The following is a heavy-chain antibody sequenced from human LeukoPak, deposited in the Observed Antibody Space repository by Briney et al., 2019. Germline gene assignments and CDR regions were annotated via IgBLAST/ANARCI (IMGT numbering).Heavy chain of an antibody. CDR3: ASRSTMGRAFDI. CDR2: ISSGSSTM. CDR1: GFTFSSYD. Sequence: GGSLRLSCAASGFTFSSYDTNWVRQAPGKGLEWVSYISSGSSTMYYADSVKGRFTISRDYAKNSLYLQMNSLRPEDTAVYYCASRSTMGRAFDIWGQGTMVTVSS. J-gene: IGHJ3*02. V-gene: IGHV3-48*01. D-gene: IGHD1-14*01.